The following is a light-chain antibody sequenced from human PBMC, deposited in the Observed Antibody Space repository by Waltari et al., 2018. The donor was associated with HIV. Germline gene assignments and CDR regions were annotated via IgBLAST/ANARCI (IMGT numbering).Light chain of an antibody. V-gene: IGLV2-11*01. J-gene: IGLJ1*01. Sequence: QSALTQPRSVSGSPGQSVTISCTGTSSDVGAYNRVSWYQQTPGKAPKVLSYDVRERPAGVPDRFSGSKSANTASLTISGLQADDEADYHCCSYAGSYIVFGTGTKVTVL. CDR2: DVR. CDR3: CSYAGSYIV. CDR1: SSDVGAYNR.